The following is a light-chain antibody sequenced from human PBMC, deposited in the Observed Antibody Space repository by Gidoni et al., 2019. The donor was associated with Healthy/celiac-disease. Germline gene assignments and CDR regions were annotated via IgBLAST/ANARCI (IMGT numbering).Light chain of an antibody. V-gene: IGKV1-5*03. Sequence: DIQMTQSPSTLSASVGDRVTITCRASQSISSWLAWYQKKPGKAPKLLIYKASSLESGVPSRFSGSGSGTEFTLTISSLQPDDFATYYCQQYNSYSYTFGQXTKLEIK. CDR3: QQYNSYSYT. CDR1: QSISSW. CDR2: KAS. J-gene: IGKJ2*01.